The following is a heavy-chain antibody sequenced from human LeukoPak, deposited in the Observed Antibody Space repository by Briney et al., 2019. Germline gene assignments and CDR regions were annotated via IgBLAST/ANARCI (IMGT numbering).Heavy chain of an antibody. V-gene: IGHV4-39*07. J-gene: IGHJ5*02. D-gene: IGHD6-19*01. CDR3: ARDREWEQWLANWFDP. Sequence: SETLSLTCTVSGGSISSSSYYWGWIRQPPGKGLEWIGRIYYSGSTYYNPSPKSRVTISVDTSKNQFSLKLSSVTAADTAVYYCARDREWEQWLANWFDPWGQGTLVTVSS. CDR2: IYYSGST. CDR1: GGSISSSSYY.